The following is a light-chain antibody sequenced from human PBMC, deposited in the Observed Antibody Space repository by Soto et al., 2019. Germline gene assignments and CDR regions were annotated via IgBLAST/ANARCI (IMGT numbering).Light chain of an antibody. CDR1: SSDVGSYNL. V-gene: IGLV2-23*01. J-gene: IGLJ1*01. CDR2: EGS. Sequence: SVLTQPACVSGSPGQSITISCTGSSSDVGSYNLVSWYQQHPGKAPKLMIYEGSKRPSGVSNRFSGSKSGNTASLTISGLQAEDEADYYCCSYAGSSTYVFXTGPNLTV. CDR3: CSYAGSSTYV.